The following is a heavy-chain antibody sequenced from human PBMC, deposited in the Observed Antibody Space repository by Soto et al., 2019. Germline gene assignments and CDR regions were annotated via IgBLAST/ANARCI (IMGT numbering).Heavy chain of an antibody. V-gene: IGHV1-69*12. J-gene: IGHJ6*02. CDR3: ARDKARLQLGGNYYYILHV. CDR2: IMPVFRAP. CDR1: GGTFSNSA. D-gene: IGHD5-12*01. Sequence: QVQLEQSGAEVKQPGSSVRVSCKASGGTFSNSAISWVRQAPGQGLEWMGGIMPVFRAPDYAQNFQGRVSITADESTSTAYMELHGLRSDDTAVYFCARDKARLQLGGNYYYILHVGGQGTTVTVSS.